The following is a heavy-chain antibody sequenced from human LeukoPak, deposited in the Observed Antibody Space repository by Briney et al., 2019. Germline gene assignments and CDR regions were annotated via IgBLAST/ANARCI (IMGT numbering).Heavy chain of an antibody. CDR2: IKQDGSEK. CDR1: GFTFSIYW. D-gene: IGHD3-3*01. V-gene: IGHV3-7*01. CDR3: ARDSITIFGVINY. Sequence: GGSLRLSCAASGFTFSIYWMSWVRQAPGKGLEWVANIKQDGSEKYYVDSVKGRFTISRDNAKNSLYLQMNSLRAEDTAVYYCARDSITIFGVINYWGQGTLVTVSS. J-gene: IGHJ4*02.